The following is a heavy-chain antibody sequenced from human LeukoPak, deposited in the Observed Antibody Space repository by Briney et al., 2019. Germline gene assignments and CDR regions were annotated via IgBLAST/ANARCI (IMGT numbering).Heavy chain of an antibody. CDR1: GGSISSYY. J-gene: IGHJ5*02. V-gene: IGHV4-59*01. CDR3: AREVAAPGTGGLSWFDP. D-gene: IGHD6-13*01. CDR2: IYSSGST. Sequence: SETLSLTCTVSGGSISSYYWSWIWQPPGKGLEWIGYIYSSGSTNYNPSLKSRVTISLDTSKNQFSLKLSFVTAGDPAVYYCAREVAAPGTGGLSWFDPWGQGTLVTVSS.